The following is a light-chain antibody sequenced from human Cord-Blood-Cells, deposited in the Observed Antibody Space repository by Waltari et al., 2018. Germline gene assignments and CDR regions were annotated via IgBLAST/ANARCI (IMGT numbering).Light chain of an antibody. V-gene: IGLV3-19*01. CDR1: SLRSYY. Sequence: SSELIQDPAVSAALGQTVMLTCPGDSLRSYYATWYQQKQGQAPVLVIYGKNNRPSGIPDRFSGSSSGNTASLTITGAQAEDEADYYCNSRDSSGNHPFGTGTKVTVL. CDR2: GKN. J-gene: IGLJ1*01. CDR3: NSRDSSGNHP.